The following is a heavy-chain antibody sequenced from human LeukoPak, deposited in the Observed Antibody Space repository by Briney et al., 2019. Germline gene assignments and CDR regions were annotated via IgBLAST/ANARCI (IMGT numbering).Heavy chain of an antibody. V-gene: IGHV4-31*03. J-gene: IGHJ3*02. D-gene: IGHD3-10*01. CDR2: IYYSGST. Sequence: PSQTLSLTCTVSGGSISSGGYYWSWIRQHPGKGLEWIGYIYYSGSTYYNPSLKSRVTISVDTSKNQFSLKLSSVTAADTAVYYCARDRLTMVRGVMGAFDIWGQGTMVTVSS. CDR1: GGSISSGGYY. CDR3: ARDRLTMVRGVMGAFDI.